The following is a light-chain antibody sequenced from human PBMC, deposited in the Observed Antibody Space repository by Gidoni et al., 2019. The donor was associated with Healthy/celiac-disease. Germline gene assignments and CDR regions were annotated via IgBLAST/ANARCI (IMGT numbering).Light chain of an antibody. J-gene: IGKJ1*01. CDR1: QSVSSSY. Sequence: EIVLTQSPGTLSLSPGERATLSCRASQSVSSSYLAWYQQKPGQAPRPLIYGASSRATGIPDRFSGSGSGTDFTLTISRLEPEDFAVYYCQQYGSSRLTFGQGTKVEIK. CDR2: GAS. V-gene: IGKV3-20*01. CDR3: QQYGSSRLT.